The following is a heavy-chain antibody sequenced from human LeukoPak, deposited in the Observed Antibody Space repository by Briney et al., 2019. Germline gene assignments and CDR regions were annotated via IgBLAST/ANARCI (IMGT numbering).Heavy chain of an antibody. CDR1: GGSISSSGYY. V-gene: IGHV4-39*01. CDR3: ARFRTLTTHFDY. Sequence: SETLSLTCTVSGGSISSSGYYWGWIRQPPGKGLEWIGTIYYSGSTYYNPSLKSRVTISADTSKNQFSLKLSSVTAADTAVYYCARFRTLTTHFDYWGQGTLVTVSS. D-gene: IGHD4-11*01. CDR2: IYYSGST. J-gene: IGHJ4*02.